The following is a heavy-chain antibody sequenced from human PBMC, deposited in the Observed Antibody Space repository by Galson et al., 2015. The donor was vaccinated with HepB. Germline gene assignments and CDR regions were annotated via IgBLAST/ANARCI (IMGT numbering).Heavy chain of an antibody. CDR3: AQQHRDSYGRFRFDY. D-gene: IGHD5-18*01. CDR1: GFSLSNARMG. J-gene: IGHJ4*02. Sequence: PALVKPTQTLTLTCTVSGFSLSNARMGVSWIRQPPGKALEWLAHIFSNDEKSYSTSLKSRLTISKDTSKSQVVLTMTNMDPVDTATYYCAQQHRDSYGRFRFDYWGQGTLVTVSS. CDR2: IFSNDEK. V-gene: IGHV2-26*01.